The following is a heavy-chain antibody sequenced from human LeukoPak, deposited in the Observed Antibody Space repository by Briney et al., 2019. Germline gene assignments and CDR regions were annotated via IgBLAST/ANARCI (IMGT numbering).Heavy chain of an antibody. CDR2: ISYDGSNK. Sequence: GGSLRLSCAASGFTFSSYAMHWVRQAPGKGLEWVAVISYDGSNKYYADSVKGRFTISRDNSKNTLYLQRNSLRAEDTAVYYCARIGGFGEIRGGYFDYWGQGTLVTVSS. CDR3: ARIGGFGEIRGGYFDY. J-gene: IGHJ4*02. V-gene: IGHV3-30*04. CDR1: GFTFSSYA. D-gene: IGHD3-10*01.